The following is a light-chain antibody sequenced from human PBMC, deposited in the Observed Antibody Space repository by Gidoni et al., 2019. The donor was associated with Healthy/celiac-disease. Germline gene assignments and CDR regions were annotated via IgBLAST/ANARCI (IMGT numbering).Light chain of an antibody. J-gene: IGLJ2*01. CDR3: SSYTSSTVI. CDR2: DVN. Sequence: QSALTQPASVSGSPGQSIPISCTGTSSDVGGFGYVSWYQQHPGKAPRLMIYDVNNRPSGVSNRFSGSKSGNTASLTISGLQAEDESDYYCSSYTSSTVIFGGGTKVTVL. V-gene: IGLV2-14*01. CDR1: SSDVGGFGY.